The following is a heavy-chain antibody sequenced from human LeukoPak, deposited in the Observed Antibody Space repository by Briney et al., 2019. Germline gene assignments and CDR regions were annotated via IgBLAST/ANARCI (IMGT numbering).Heavy chain of an antibody. CDR3: XXXXXXXGTYPRPFDY. Sequence: GGSLRLSCAASGFTFSSYWMNWVRQAPGKGLEWVANIKQDGSEKYYVDSVKGRFTISRDNAKNSLYLQMNSLRAEDTAVYYXXXXXXXXGTYPRPFDYWGQGTLVTVSS. V-gene: IGHV3-7*01. J-gene: IGHJ4*02. CDR1: GFTFSSYW. CDR2: IKQDGSEK.